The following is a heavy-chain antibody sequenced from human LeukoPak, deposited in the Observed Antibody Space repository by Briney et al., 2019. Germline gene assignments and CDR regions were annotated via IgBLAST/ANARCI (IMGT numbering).Heavy chain of an antibody. CDR3: ARAASLWIGAKSPVTSDP. Sequence: EASVKVSCKASGYSFTDHGISWVRQAPGQGLEWMAWISAFNGDTNLARNLQGRVTMTTDTSTNTAYMELNSLRSDDTAVYYCARAASLWIGAKSPVTSDPWGQGTLVTVSS. D-gene: IGHD3-10*01. CDR1: GYSFTDHG. CDR2: ISAFNGDT. J-gene: IGHJ5*02. V-gene: IGHV1-18*01.